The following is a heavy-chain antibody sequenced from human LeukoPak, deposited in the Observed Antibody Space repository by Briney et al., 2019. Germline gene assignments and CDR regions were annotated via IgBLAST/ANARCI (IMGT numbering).Heavy chain of an antibody. V-gene: IGHV3-7*01. Sequence: GGSLRLSCAASGFTFSSYWMSWVRQAPGKGLEWVANIKEEGSEKYYVDSVKGRFTISRDNAKNSPYLQMDSLRAEDTAVYYCARGGKYHFDYWGQGTLVTVSS. D-gene: IGHD1-26*01. CDR2: IKEEGSEK. J-gene: IGHJ4*02. CDR1: GFTFSSYW. CDR3: ARGGKYHFDY.